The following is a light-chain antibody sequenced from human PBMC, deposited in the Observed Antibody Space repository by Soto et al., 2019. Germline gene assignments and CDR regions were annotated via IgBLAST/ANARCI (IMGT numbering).Light chain of an antibody. V-gene: IGKV3-20*01. CDR3: QKYGSSPRT. J-gene: IGKJ1*01. CDR1: QSITNNY. CDR2: GAS. Sequence: EIVFTQSPRTLSLSPGERATLSCRASQSITNNYLAWYQQKPGQAPRLLIYGASSRATGIPDRFSGSGSGTDLALTISRLEPEDFAVYYCQKYGSSPRTFGQGT.